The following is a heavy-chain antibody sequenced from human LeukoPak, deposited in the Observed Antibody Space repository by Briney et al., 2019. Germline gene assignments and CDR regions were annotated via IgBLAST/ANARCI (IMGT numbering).Heavy chain of an antibody. J-gene: IGHJ4*02. CDR2: TYYRSKWSN. D-gene: IGHD2-8*02. Sequence: SQTLSLTCVISGDSVSANSVGWHWIRQSPSRGLEWLGKTYYRSKWSNDYAVSVKSRITINPDTSKNQFSLQLNSVAPEDTAVYYCARTTGHFDYWGQGTLVTVSS. CDR3: ARTTGHFDY. V-gene: IGHV6-1*01. CDR1: GDSVSANSVG.